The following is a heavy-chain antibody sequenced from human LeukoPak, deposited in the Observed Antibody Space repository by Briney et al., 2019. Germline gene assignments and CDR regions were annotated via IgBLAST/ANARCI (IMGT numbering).Heavy chain of an antibody. V-gene: IGHV3-53*05. CDR3: AKEFNRGLPDY. CDR2: IYSGGST. CDR1: GFTVSSNY. J-gene: IGHJ4*02. D-gene: IGHD2-21*01. Sequence: GGSLRLSCAASGFTVSSNYMSWVREAPGKGLEWVSVIYSGGSTYYADFVKGRFTISRDNSKNTLYLQMSSLRAEDTAVYYCAKEFNRGLPDYWGQGTLVTVPS.